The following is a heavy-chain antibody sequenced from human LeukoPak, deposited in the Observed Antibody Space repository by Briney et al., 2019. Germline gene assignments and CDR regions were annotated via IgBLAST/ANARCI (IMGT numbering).Heavy chain of an antibody. D-gene: IGHD2-2*01. CDR1: GYSFTSYW. Sequence: GESLKIPCKGSGYSFTSYWIGWVRQMPGKGLEWMGIIYPGDSDTRYSPSFQGQVTISADKSISTAYLQWSSLKASDTAMYYCARHLAVPAAIGDYWGQGTLVTVSS. J-gene: IGHJ4*02. CDR2: IYPGDSDT. V-gene: IGHV5-51*01. CDR3: ARHLAVPAAIGDY.